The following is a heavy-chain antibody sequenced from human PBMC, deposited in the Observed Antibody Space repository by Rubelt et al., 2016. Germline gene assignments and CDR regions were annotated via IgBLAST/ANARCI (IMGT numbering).Heavy chain of an antibody. Sequence: QVQLVQSGAEVKKPGASVKVSCKASGYTFTSYGISWVRQAPGQGLEWMGWISAYNGNTNSAQRLQGGVTMTTDTSTSTAYMELRSLRSDDTAVYYCARDLPPFRRYNWNFPLDYWGQGTLVTVSS. D-gene: IGHD1-7*01. J-gene: IGHJ4*02. CDR1: GYTFTSYG. CDR3: ARDLPPFRRYNWNFPLDY. V-gene: IGHV1-18*01. CDR2: ISAYNGNT.